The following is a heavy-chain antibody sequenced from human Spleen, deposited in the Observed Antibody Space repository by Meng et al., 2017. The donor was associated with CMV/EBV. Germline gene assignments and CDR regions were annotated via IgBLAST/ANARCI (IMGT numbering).Heavy chain of an antibody. CDR1: GYPFTGYY. V-gene: IGHV1-2*02. D-gene: IGHD2-2*01. CDR2: INPDSGGT. J-gene: IGHJ4*02. CDR3: ARDLRQLLDYFDS. Sequence: CKDSGYPFTGYYIHWVRQAPGQGLEWMGWINPDSGGTNYAQQFQGRVTMTRDTSVSTAYLILSRLKSDDTAVYYCARDLRQLLDYFDSWGQGSLVTVSS.